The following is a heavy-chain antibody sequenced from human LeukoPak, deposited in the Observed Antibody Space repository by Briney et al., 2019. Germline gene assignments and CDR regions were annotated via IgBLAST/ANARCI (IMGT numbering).Heavy chain of an antibody. J-gene: IGHJ4*02. CDR2: ISGSGGST. D-gene: IGHD3-22*01. CDR1: GFAFSSYG. Sequence: GGSLRLSCAPSGFAFSSYGMHWVRQAPGKGLEWVSTISGSGGSTYYADSVKGRFTISRDNFKNTMYLQMNSLRAEDTAVYYCAKGTNYYDTSGYHHFDHWGQGTLVTVSS. V-gene: IGHV3-23*01. CDR3: AKGTNYYDTSGYHHFDH.